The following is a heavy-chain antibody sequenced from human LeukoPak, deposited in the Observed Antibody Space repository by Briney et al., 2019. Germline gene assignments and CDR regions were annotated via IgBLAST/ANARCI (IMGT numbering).Heavy chain of an antibody. CDR3: ARAQMGAPTDY. V-gene: IGHV3-74*01. J-gene: IGHJ4*02. Sequence: GGSLRLSCAASGFTFSSYTMYWVRHAPGKGRVWVSRISSDGSSTFYADSVKGRFTISRDIAKNTLYLQMNSLRAEDTAVYYCARAQMGAPTDYWGQGTLVTVSS. CDR1: GFTFSSYT. D-gene: IGHD1-26*01. CDR2: ISSDGSST.